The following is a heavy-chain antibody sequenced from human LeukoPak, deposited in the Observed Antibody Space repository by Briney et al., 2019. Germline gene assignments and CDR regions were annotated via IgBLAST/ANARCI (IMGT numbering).Heavy chain of an antibody. V-gene: IGHV3-53*05. CDR1: GFTVSSNY. CDR3: ASDTIAVAGTDAFDI. CDR2: IYSGGST. D-gene: IGHD6-19*01. Sequence: PGGSLRLSCAASGFTVSSNYMSWVRQAPGKGLEWVSVIYSGGSTYYADSVKGRFTISRDNSKNTLFLQMNSLRAEDTAVYYCASDTIAVAGTDAFDIWGPGTMVTVSS. J-gene: IGHJ3*02.